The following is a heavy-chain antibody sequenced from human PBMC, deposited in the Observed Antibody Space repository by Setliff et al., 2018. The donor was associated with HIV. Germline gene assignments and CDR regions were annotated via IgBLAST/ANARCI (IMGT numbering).Heavy chain of an antibody. Sequence: SETLSLTCTVSGGSIGSDDYYWTWIRQPPGKGLELIGYIYSDGSTNYDPSLKSRLTMSVDSSGNQFSLTLTSVTAADTAVYYCARDPNTGWYYLDFWGPGALVTVSS. J-gene: IGHJ4*02. V-gene: IGHV4-61*08. CDR1: GGSIGSDDYY. CDR2: IYSDGST. D-gene: IGHD6-19*01. CDR3: ARDPNTGWYYLDF.